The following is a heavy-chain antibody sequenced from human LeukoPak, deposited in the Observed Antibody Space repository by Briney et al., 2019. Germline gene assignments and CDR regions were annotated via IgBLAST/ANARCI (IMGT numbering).Heavy chain of an antibody. CDR3: AREGTFFGVVSYYYYYMDV. J-gene: IGHJ6*03. CDR1: GGSISSGSYH. V-gene: IGHV4-61*02. D-gene: IGHD3-3*01. Sequence: PSETLSLTCTVSGGSISSGSYHWSWIRQPAGKGLEWIGRIYTSGSTNCNPSLKSRVTISVDTSKNQFSLKLSSVTAADTAVYYCAREGTFFGVVSYYYYYMDVWGKGTTVTVSS. CDR2: IYTSGST.